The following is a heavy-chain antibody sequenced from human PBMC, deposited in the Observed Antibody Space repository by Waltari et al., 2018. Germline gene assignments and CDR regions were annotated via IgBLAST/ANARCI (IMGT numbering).Heavy chain of an antibody. CDR3: AKAGRRYFDFSEILE. CDR1: GFTFGSYG. D-gene: IGHD3-9*01. Sequence: QVHLVESGGGVVQPGKSLRLSCAASGFTFGSYGMHWVNQAPGKGLEWVAVIWSDGSKKYYAESVKGRFTISRDNSRRSVSLEMNSLRGEDTAVYYCAKAGRRYFDFSEILEWGLGTQVTVSS. CDR2: IWSDGSKK. J-gene: IGHJ4*02. V-gene: IGHV3-33*06.